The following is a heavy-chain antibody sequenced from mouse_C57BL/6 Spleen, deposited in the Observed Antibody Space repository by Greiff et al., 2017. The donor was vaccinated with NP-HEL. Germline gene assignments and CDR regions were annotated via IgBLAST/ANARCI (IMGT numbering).Heavy chain of an antibody. D-gene: IGHD1-1*01. Sequence: VQLQQSGPELVKPGASVKISCKASGYAFSSSWMNWVKQRPGKGLEWIGRIYPGDGDTNYNGKFKGKATLTADKSSSTAYNQLSSLKSEDSAVYFCASPIYYYGSSPAWFAYGGQGTLVTVSA. V-gene: IGHV1-82*01. CDR1: GYAFSSSW. CDR2: IYPGDGDT. J-gene: IGHJ3*01. CDR3: ASPIYYYGSSPAWFAY.